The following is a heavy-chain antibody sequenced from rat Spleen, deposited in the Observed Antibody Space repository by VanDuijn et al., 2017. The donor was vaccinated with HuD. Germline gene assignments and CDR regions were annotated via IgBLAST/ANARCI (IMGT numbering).Heavy chain of an antibody. CDR1: GFSITNYH. D-gene: IGHD1-12*02. J-gene: IGHJ3*01. CDR3: TRDHSYWGGYYPGGFAY. CDR2: IWRGGSP. Sequence: QVRLKESGPGLVQPSQTLSVTCTVSGFSITNYHVSWVRQPPGKGLEWVGSIWRGGSPDYNSALKSRLSISRDTSKNQVLLKMNSLQTEDTAMYFCTRDHSYWGGYYPGGFAYWGQGTLVTVSS. V-gene: IGHV2-61*01.